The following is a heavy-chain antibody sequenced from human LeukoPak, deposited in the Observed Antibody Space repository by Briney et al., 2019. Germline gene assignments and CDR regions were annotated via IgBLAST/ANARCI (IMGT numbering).Heavy chain of an antibody. CDR2: INSGGRT. CDR3: VKENTIFGVVIKSMDV. V-gene: IGHV3-23*01. D-gene: IGHD3-3*01. J-gene: IGHJ6*04. Sequence: GGSLRLSCEASGFTLRSHGMSWVRQAPGKGLEWVSSINSGGRTYYADSVKGRFTISRDNSKNTLYLQMNSLRAEDTAVYYCVKENTIFGVVIKSMDVWGKGTTVTVSS. CDR1: GFTLRSHG.